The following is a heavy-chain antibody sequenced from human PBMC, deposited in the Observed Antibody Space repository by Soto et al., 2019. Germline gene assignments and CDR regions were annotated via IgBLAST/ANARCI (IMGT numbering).Heavy chain of an antibody. Sequence: QLQLQASGPGLVKPSETLSLTCTVSGGSISSYSYYWGWIRQPPGKGLEWIGTLYYTGPAYYNPSLQSRVTMSVDTSETQFSLKLTSVTAADTAVYYCAIPGETGSVDSYYYMDVWGKGTTVTVSS. CDR2: LYYTGPA. V-gene: IGHV4-39*01. CDR3: AIPGETGSVDSYYYMDV. J-gene: IGHJ6*03. D-gene: IGHD3-10*01. CDR1: GGSISSYSYY.